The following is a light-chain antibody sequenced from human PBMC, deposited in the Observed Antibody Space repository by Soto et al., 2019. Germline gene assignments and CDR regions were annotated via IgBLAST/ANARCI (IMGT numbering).Light chain of an antibody. V-gene: IGKV3-15*01. J-gene: IGKJ1*01. Sequence: EIVMTQSPATLSVSPGERVTLSCRASQSVSYNLAWYQQKPGQAPRLLIYGPSTRATGIPARFSGSGSGTEFTLTISSLQSEDFALYYCQQYNNWPRTCGQGTKVDI. CDR2: GPS. CDR3: QQYNNWPRT. CDR1: QSVSYN.